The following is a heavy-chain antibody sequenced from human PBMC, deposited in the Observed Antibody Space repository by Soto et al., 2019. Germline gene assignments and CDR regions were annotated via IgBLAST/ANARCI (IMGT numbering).Heavy chain of an antibody. V-gene: IGHV4-59*01. D-gene: IGHD6-13*01. CDR2: IYYSGST. J-gene: IGHJ5*02. CDR3: ARDGEAAAGTSWFDP. CDR1: GGSISSYY. Sequence: SETLSLTCTVSGGSISSYYWSWIRQPPGKGLEWIGYIYYSGSTNYNPSLKSRVTISVDTSKNQFSLKLSSVTAADTAVYYCARDGEAAAGTSWFDPWGQGTLVTVSS.